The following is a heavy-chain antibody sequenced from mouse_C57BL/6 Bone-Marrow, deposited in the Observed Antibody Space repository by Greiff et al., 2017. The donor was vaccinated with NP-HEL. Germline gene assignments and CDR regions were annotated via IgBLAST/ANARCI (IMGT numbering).Heavy chain of an antibody. CDR3: ARKFRGGYIWDFDV. Sequence: VKLMESGPGLVQPSQSLSITCTVSGFSLTSYGVHWVRQSPGKGLEWLGVIWSGGSTDYNAAFISRLSISKDNSKRQVFFKMNSLHADDTAIYYGARKFRGGYIWDFDVWGTGTTVTVSS. V-gene: IGHV2-2*01. J-gene: IGHJ1*03. D-gene: IGHD2-2*01. CDR2: IWSGGST. CDR1: GFSLTSYG.